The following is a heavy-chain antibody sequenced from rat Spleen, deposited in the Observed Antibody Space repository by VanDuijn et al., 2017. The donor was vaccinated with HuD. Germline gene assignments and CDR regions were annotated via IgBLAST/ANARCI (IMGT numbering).Heavy chain of an antibody. CDR1: GFTFSNYG. V-gene: IGHV5-29*01. Sequence: EVQLVESDGGLVQPGRSLKLSCAASGFTFSNYGMAWVRQAPTKGLEWVATISYDGSSTYYRDSVKGRFTISRDNAKNTQYLQMDSLRSEDTATYYCARGYVMDAWGQGASVTVSS. J-gene: IGHJ4*01. CDR2: ISYDGSST. CDR3: ARGYVMDA.